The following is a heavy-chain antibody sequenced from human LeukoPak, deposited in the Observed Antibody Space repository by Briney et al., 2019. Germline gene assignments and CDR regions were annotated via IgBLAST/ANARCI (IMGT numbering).Heavy chain of an antibody. Sequence: SVKVSCKASGGTFSSYAISWVRQAPGQGFEWMGGIIPIFGTANYAQKFQGRVTITADESTSTAYMELSSLRSEDTAVYYCATHALEDGYYYDYWGQGTLVTVSS. CDR1: GGTFSSYA. CDR3: ATHALEDGYYYDY. CDR2: IIPIFGTA. J-gene: IGHJ4*02. V-gene: IGHV1-69*13. D-gene: IGHD5-24*01.